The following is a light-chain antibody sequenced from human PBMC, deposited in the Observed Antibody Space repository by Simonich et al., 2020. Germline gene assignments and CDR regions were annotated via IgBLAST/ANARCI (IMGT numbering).Light chain of an antibody. CDR2: EGS. Sequence: IVMTQTPLSLSVTPGQPASISCKSSQSLLPSDGKTYLYWYLQKPGQSPQLLIYEGSNRFSGVPDRFSGSGSGTDFTLKISRVEAEDVGVYYCIQSIQLPLTFGGGTKVEIK. V-gene: IGKV2D-29*02. CDR1: QSLLPSDGKTY. CDR3: IQSIQLPLT. J-gene: IGKJ4*01.